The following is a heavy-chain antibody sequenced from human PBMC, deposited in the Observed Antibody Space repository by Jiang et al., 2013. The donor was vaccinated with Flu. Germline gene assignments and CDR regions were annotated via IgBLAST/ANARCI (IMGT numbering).Heavy chain of an antibody. V-gene: IGHV3-48*03. J-gene: IGHJ4*02. CDR1: GFTFSTYE. D-gene: IGHD2-21*01. CDR2: ISGSGSTT. Sequence: VQLLESGGGLVQPGGSLRLSCVASGFTFSTYEMNWVRQAPGEGPECISYISGSGSTTKYADSVKGRFSIARDNSKNTVYVQMSNLRPEDTAIYYCARDLADSPYYCDHWGQGTLVTVS. CDR3: ARDLADSPYYCDH.